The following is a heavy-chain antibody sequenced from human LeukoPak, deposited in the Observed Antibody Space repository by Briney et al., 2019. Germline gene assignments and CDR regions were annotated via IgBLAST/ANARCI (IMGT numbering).Heavy chain of an antibody. Sequence: GGSLRLSCAASGFTFSSYGMHWVRQAPGKGLEWVAVISYDGSSKYYADSVKGRFTVSRDNSQNTLYLQMNSLRTEDTALYYCARDSWDILTGYSHYLDYWGRGTLVTVSS. CDR3: ARDSWDILTGYSHYLDY. J-gene: IGHJ4*02. V-gene: IGHV3-30*03. CDR2: ISYDGSSK. D-gene: IGHD3-9*01. CDR1: GFTFSSYG.